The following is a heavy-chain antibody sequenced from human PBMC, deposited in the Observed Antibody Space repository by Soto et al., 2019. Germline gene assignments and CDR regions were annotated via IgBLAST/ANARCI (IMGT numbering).Heavy chain of an antibody. CDR3: ATVVGLGRYYFDA. CDR2: FDPKDGLP. CDR1: GHKLTEIS. Sequence: VASVKVSCKVSGHKLTEISVYWVRQSRRTGLECMGGFDPKDGLPTYAQNFEGRVTMTEDASTDTVYMEVANLRSEDSAVYYCATVVGLGRYYFDAWGQGTVVTVSS. D-gene: IGHD2-15*01. V-gene: IGHV1-24*01. J-gene: IGHJ5*02.